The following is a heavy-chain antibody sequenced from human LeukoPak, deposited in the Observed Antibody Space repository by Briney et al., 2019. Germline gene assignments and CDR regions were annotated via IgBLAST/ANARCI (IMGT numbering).Heavy chain of an antibody. D-gene: IGHD3-22*01. J-gene: IGHJ4*02. CDR1: GFTFSSFS. CDR3: VRGAIDSSGYWDDY. CDR2: ISASSDTI. V-gene: IGHV3-48*02. Sequence: GGSLRLSCAASGFTFSSFSTNWVRQAPGKGLDWVSHISASSDTIYYADSMKGRFTVSRDNAKNSLYLQMNSLRDEDTAVYYCVRGAIDSSGYWDDYWGQGTLVTVSS.